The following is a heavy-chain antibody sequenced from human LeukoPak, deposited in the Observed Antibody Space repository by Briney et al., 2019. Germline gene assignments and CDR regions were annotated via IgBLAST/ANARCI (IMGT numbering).Heavy chain of an antibody. J-gene: IGHJ5*02. CDR1: GGSISSYY. CDR3: ARSERCSSTSCYGRGFVWFDP. D-gene: IGHD2-2*01. Sequence: PSETLSLTCTVSGGSISSYYWSWIRQPPGKGLEWIGYIYYSGSTNYNPSLKSRVTISVDTSKNQFSLKLSSVTAADTAVYYCARSERCSSTSCYGRGFVWFDPWGQGTLVTVSS. CDR2: IYYSGST. V-gene: IGHV4-59*01.